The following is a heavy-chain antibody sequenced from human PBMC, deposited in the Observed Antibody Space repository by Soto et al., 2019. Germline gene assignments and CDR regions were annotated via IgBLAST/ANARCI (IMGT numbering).Heavy chain of an antibody. J-gene: IGHJ6*02. Sequence: SETLSLTCTVSGGSISSSSYYWGWIRQPPGKGLEWIGSIYYSGSTYYNPPLKSRVTISVDTSKNQFSLKLSSVTAADTAVYYCARDYGSGSYYGMDVWGQGTTVTVSS. CDR1: GGSISSSSYY. V-gene: IGHV4-39*07. CDR3: ARDYGSGSYYGMDV. D-gene: IGHD3-10*01. CDR2: IYYSGST.